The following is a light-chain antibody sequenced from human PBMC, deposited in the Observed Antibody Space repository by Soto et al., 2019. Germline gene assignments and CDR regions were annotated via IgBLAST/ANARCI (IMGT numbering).Light chain of an antibody. CDR3: QQYNNWWT. V-gene: IGKV3-15*01. Sequence: EIVMTQSPATLSVSPGERATLSCRASQSVSSNLAWYQQKPGQAPRLLIYGASTRATGIPARFSGSGSGTEFTLTIRSLKSEDFAVYYCQQYNNWWTFGQGTKFDIK. CDR1: QSVSSN. CDR2: GAS. J-gene: IGKJ1*01.